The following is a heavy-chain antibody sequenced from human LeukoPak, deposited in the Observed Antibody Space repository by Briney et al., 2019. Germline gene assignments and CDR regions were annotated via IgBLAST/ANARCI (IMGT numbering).Heavy chain of an antibody. CDR3: AKVSHLKAYCGGDCYSAIDI. Sequence: ETLSLTCAVYGGSFSGYYWSWIRQAPGKGLEWVSSISSSSSYIYYADSVKGRFTISRDNSKNTLYLQMNSLRAEDTAVYYCAKVSHLKAYCGGDCYSAIDIWGQGTMVTVSS. V-gene: IGHV3-21*01. CDR1: GGSFSGYY. D-gene: IGHD2-21*02. CDR2: ISSSSSYI. J-gene: IGHJ3*02.